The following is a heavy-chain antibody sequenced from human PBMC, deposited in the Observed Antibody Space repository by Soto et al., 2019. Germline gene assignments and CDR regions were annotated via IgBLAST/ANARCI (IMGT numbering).Heavy chain of an antibody. CDR1: GFTFSSYA. Sequence: GGSLRLSCAASGFTFSSYAMHWVRQAPGKGLEWVAVISYDGSSKYYADSVKGRFTTSRDNSKNTLYLQMNSLRAEDTAVYYCAGSPVQYSSGWTHLLGYYYYGMDVWGQGTTVTVSS. CDR2: ISYDGSSK. D-gene: IGHD6-19*01. J-gene: IGHJ6*02. V-gene: IGHV3-30-3*01. CDR3: AGSPVQYSSGWTHLLGYYYYGMDV.